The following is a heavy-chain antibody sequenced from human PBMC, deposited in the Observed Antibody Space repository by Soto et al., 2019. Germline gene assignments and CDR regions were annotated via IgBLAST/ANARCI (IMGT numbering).Heavy chain of an antibody. CDR1: GFTFSSYG. Sequence: GGSLRLSCAASGFTFSSYGMHWVRQAPGKGLEWVAVISYDGSNKYYADSVKGRFTISRDNSKNTLYLQMNSLRAEDTAVYYCAKDLEGNYYYGMDVWGQGTTVTVSS. V-gene: IGHV3-30*18. CDR3: AKDLEGNYYYGMDV. J-gene: IGHJ6*02. CDR2: ISYDGSNK.